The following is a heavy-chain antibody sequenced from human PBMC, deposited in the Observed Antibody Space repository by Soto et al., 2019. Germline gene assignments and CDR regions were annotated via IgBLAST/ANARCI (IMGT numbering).Heavy chain of an antibody. CDR3: ARELGYYYGSGSYRVPDY. J-gene: IGHJ4*02. CDR1: GFTFSSYW. V-gene: IGHV3-7*01. CDR2: IKQDGSEK. Sequence: GGSLRLSCAASGFTFSSYWMSWVRQAPGKGLEWVANIKQDGSEKYYVDSVKGRFTISRDNAKNSLYPQMNSLRAEDTAVYYCARELGYYYGSGSYRVPDYWGQGTLVTVSS. D-gene: IGHD3-10*01.